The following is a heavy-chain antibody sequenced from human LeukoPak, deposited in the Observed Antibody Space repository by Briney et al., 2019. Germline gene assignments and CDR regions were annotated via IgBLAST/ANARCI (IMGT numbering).Heavy chain of an antibody. CDR3: AKVQSPYYYDSSGYFDY. CDR1: GFTFSSYA. J-gene: IGHJ4*02. CDR2: ISGSGGST. D-gene: IGHD3-22*01. Sequence: GGSLRLSCAASGFTFSSYAMNWVRQAPGKGLEWVSTISGSGGSTYYADSVKGRFTISRDNSKNTLYLQMNSLRAEDTAVYYCAKVQSPYYYDSSGYFDYWGQGTLVTVSS. V-gene: IGHV3-23*01.